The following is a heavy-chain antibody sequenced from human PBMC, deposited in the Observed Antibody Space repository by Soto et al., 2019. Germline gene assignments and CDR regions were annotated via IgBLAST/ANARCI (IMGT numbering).Heavy chain of an antibody. V-gene: IGHV1-8*01. J-gene: IGHJ4*02. Sequence: ASVKVSCKASGYTFSNDDINWVRQAPGQGLEWMGWMTPNSGDTDHAQKFQSRLTLTRDTSISTAYMELSSLRSEDTAVYYCARGGKYGGSYYFDYWGQGALVTVSS. CDR3: ARGGKYGGSYYFDY. CDR2: MTPNSGDT. CDR1: GYTFSNDD. D-gene: IGHD2-21*02.